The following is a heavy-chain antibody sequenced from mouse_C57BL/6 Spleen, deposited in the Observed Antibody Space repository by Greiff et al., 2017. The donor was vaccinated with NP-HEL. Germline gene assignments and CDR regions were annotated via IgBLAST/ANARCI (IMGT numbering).Heavy chain of an antibody. CDR1: GFTFSSYA. V-gene: IGHV5-4*01. D-gene: IGHD4-1*01. Sequence: EVKLVESGGGLVKPGGSLKLSCAASGFTFSSYAMSWVRQTPEKRLAWVATISDGGSYTYYPDNVKGRFTISRDNAKNNLYLQMSHLKSEDTAMYYCARDLTGTRAMDYWGQGTSVTVSS. CDR3: ARDLTGTRAMDY. J-gene: IGHJ4*01. CDR2: ISDGGSYT.